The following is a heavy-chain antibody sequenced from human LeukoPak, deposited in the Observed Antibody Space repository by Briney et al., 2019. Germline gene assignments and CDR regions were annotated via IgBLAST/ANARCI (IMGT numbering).Heavy chain of an antibody. Sequence: PGGSLTLSCAASGFTFSGYWMSWLRQAPGKGLEWVAVIWYDGSNKYYADSVKGRFTISRDNSKNTLYLQINSLRAEDTAMYYCARDRIGSRDGYNRLDYWGQGTLVTVSS. D-gene: IGHD5-24*01. CDR3: ARDRIGSRDGYNRLDY. CDR2: IWYDGSNK. CDR1: GFTFSGYW. V-gene: IGHV3-33*08. J-gene: IGHJ4*02.